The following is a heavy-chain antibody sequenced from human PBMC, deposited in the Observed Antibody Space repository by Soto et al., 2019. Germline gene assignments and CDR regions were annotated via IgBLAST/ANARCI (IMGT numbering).Heavy chain of an antibody. V-gene: IGHV4-4*07. CDR3: AREFPGALERSRAFDI. J-gene: IGHJ3*02. D-gene: IGHD1-1*01. CDR1: GGSIISFY. Sequence: PSETLSLTCTVSGGSIISFYWSWVRQSAGKGLEWIGRISPSETATYNPSLKSRVTMSADMSSNQFSLNLNSVTAADSAVYFCAREFPGALERSRAFDIWGQGTIVTVSS. CDR2: ISPSETA.